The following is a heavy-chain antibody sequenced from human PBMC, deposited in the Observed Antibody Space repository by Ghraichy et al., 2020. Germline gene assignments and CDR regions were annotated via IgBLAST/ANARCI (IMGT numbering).Heavy chain of an antibody. Sequence: ASVKASCKASGYIFTSYAIHWVRQAPGQRLEWMGWINVGNGDTRYSQKFQARVSITRDIPATTAYMDLSSLTSDDTALYYCARGYYDDVWGSYRYFEDWGQGTLVTVSS. V-gene: IGHV1-3*01. CDR3: ARGYYDDVWGSYRYFED. J-gene: IGHJ4*02. D-gene: IGHD3-16*02. CDR1: GYIFTSYA. CDR2: INVGNGDT.